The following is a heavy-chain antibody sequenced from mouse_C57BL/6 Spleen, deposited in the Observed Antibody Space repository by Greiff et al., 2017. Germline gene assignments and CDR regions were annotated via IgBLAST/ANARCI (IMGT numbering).Heavy chain of an antibody. CDR3: ARSLKFITTVVATDY. Sequence: QVQLQQPGAELVMPGASVKLSCKASGYTFTSYWMHWVKQRPGQGLEWIGEIDPSDSYTNYNQKFKGKSTLTVDKSSSTAYMQLSSLTSEDSAVYYCARSLKFITTVVATDYWGQGTTLTVSS. CDR2: IDPSDSYT. CDR1: GYTFTSYW. V-gene: IGHV1-69*01. J-gene: IGHJ2*01. D-gene: IGHD1-1*01.